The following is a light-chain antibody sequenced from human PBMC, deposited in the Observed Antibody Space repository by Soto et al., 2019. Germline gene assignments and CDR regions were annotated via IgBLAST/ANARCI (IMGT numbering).Light chain of an antibody. V-gene: IGKV3-15*01. CDR3: QHYHNWPPWT. Sequence: EIVMTQSPATLSVSPGERATLSCRASQSVSSNLAWYQQKPGQAPRLLIYRASTRPTGIPARFSGSGCGTDITPTITSLESEDFAVYCCQHYHNWPPWTFGQGTKVEIK. J-gene: IGKJ1*01. CDR1: QSVSSN. CDR2: RAS.